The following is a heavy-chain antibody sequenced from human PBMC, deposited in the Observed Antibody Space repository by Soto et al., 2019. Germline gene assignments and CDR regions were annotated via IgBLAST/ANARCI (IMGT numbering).Heavy chain of an antibody. CDR3: TRSITGTTSFDY. J-gene: IGHJ4*02. CDR2: SRDKGNSYST. CDR1: GFTLSGYY. D-gene: IGHD1-7*01. V-gene: IGHV3-72*01. Sequence: EVQLVESGGGLVQPGRSLRLSCAGSGFTLSGYYIDWVRQAPGKGLEWVGRSRDKGNSYSTDYAASVKGRFTISRDASKNSLYLQMNSLKTEDTALYYCTRSITGTTSFDYWGQGTLVTVSS.